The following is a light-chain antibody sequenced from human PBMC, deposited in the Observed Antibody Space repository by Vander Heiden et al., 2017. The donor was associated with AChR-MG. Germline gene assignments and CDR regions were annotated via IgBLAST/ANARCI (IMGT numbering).Light chain of an antibody. J-gene: IGKJ1*01. CDR2: DAS. CDR3: QQDGSSPWT. CDR1: QSVSSTN. V-gene: IGKV3-20*01. Sequence: EIVLTQSPGTLSLSPGDRATLSCRASQSVSSTNLAWYQQKPGQAPRLLMFDASTRATGVPDRFSGSGSGTDFTLTVTRLEPEDFAVYYCQQDGSSPWTFGQGTKVEIK.